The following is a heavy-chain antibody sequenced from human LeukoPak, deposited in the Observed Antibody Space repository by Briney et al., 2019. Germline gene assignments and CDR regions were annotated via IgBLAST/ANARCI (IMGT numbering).Heavy chain of an antibody. J-gene: IGHJ4*02. CDR2: INHSGST. CDR3: ARGRPYYRPYYFDY. V-gene: IGHV4-34*01. CDR1: GVSFSGYY. Sequence: PSETLSLTCAVYGVSFSGYYWSWIRQPPGKGLEWIGEINHSGSTNYNPSLKSRVAISVDTSKNQFSLKLSSVTAADTAVYYCARGRPYYRPYYFDYWGQGTLVTLSS. D-gene: IGHD3-10*01.